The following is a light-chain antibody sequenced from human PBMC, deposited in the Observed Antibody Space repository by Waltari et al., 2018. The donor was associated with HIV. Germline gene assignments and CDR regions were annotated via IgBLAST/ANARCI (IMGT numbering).Light chain of an antibody. CDR3: CSYGGSWSFV. CDR2: DVN. J-gene: IGLJ2*01. V-gene: IGLV2-11*01. CDR1: TSNVGTYNY. Sequence: QSALTQPRSVSGSPGQSVTISCAGSTSNVGTYNYVSWYHHKSGEAPRLLLYDVNQRPSGVPVRFSGAKSGDTASLIISGLQAEDEGDFYCCSYGGSWSFVFGGGTRVTVL.